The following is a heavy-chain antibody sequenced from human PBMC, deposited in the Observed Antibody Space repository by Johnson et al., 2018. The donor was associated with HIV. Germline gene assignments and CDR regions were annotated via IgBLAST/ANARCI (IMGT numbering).Heavy chain of an antibody. V-gene: IGHV3-9*01. CDR3: ARAINDAFDI. J-gene: IGHJ3*02. Sequence: VQLVESGGGLVQPGRSLRLSCAASGFTFDDYAMHWVRQAPGKGLEWVSGISWNSGSIGYADSVKGRLTISRDNAKNSLYLQMNSLRAEDTAVYFCARAINDAFDIWGQGTMVTVSP. CDR2: ISWNSGSI. CDR1: GFTFDDYA.